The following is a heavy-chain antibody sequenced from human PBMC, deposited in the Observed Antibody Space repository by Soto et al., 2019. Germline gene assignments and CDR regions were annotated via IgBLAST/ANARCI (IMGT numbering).Heavy chain of an antibody. CDR1: GDTFTDYY. CDR3: ARGGHVVVVTAALDY. Sequence: QMQLMQSGAEVKKPGASVKVSCKASGDTFTDYYIHWVRQAPGQGLEWMGTVNPSGGHTTYAQHFLGRVTMTRDTSTSTRYMELTSLTSDDTAIYYCARGGHVVVVTAALDYWGQGTLVTVSS. CDR2: VNPSGGHT. D-gene: IGHD2-21*02. V-gene: IGHV1-46*01. J-gene: IGHJ4*02.